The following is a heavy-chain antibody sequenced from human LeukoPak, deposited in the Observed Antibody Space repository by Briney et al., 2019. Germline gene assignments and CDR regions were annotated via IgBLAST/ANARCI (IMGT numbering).Heavy chain of an antibody. CDR3: ARGLGSSWTPSWFDP. CDR1: GGTFTSHG. V-gene: IGHV1-18*01. D-gene: IGHD6-13*01. Sequence: VASVNVSCKASGGTFTSHGISWVRQAPGQGPEWMGWITVYNGNTIYPQKLQGRVTVTTDTSTSTAYMELRSLTSDDTAMYYCARGLGSSWTPSWFDPWGQGTLVTVSS. J-gene: IGHJ5*02. CDR2: ITVYNGNT.